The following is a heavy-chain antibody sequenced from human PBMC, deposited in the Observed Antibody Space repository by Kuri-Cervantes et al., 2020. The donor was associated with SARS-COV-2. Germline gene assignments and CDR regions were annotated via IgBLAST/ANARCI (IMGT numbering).Heavy chain of an antibody. V-gene: IGHV1-18*01. J-gene: IGHJ5*02. D-gene: IGHD2-15*01. Sequence: ASVKVSCKASGGTFSSYAISWVRQAPGQGLEWMGWISAYNGNTNYAQKLQDRVTMTTDTSTSTAYMELRSLRSDDTVVYYCARVGIVVVVAAIPDWFDPWGQGTLVTVSS. CDR3: ARVGIVVVVAAIPDWFDP. CDR1: GGTFSSYA. CDR2: ISAYNGNT.